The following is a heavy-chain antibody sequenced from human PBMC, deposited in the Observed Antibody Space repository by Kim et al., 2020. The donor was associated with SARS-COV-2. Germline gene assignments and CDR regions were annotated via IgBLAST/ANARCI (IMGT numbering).Heavy chain of an antibody. CDR2: IYRGGST. CDR1: GFTVSSNY. J-gene: IGHJ4*02. D-gene: IGHD4-17*01. CDR3: ATDTVTTLS. Sequence: WGSLRLSCAAYGFTVSSNYISWFRQAPGKGLEWVSVIYRGGSTDTADSVSVRFTISRDNSKTSLYLQMNSLRAEDTAVYYCATDTVTTLSWGQGTLVTVSS. V-gene: IGHV3-66*02.